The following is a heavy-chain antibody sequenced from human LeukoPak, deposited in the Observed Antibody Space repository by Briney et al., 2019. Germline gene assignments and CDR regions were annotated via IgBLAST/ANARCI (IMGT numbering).Heavy chain of an antibody. J-gene: IGHJ3*02. CDR3: VRGRPGRDILTGYYDAFDI. D-gene: IGHD3-9*01. Sequence: ASVKVSCKASGYTFTSYDINWVRQATGQGLEWMGWMNPNSGNTGYAQKFQGRVTITRNTSISTAYMELSSLRSEDTAVYYCVRGRPGRDILTGYYDAFDIWGQGTMVTVSS. V-gene: IGHV1-8*03. CDR1: GYTFTSYD. CDR2: MNPNSGNT.